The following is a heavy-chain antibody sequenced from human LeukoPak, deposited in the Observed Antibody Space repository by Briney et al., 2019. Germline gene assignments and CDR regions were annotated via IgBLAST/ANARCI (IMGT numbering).Heavy chain of an antibody. J-gene: IGHJ4*02. CDR3: ARDAYSGSWYYFDY. V-gene: IGHV4-39*07. D-gene: IGHD6-13*01. Sequence: SQTLSLTCTVSGGSISSSSYYWGWIRQPPGKGLEWIGSIYYSGSTYYNPSLKSRVTISVDTSKNQFSLKLSSVTAADTAVYYCARDAYSGSWYYFDYWGQGTLVTVSS. CDR2: IYYSGST. CDR1: GGSISSSSYY.